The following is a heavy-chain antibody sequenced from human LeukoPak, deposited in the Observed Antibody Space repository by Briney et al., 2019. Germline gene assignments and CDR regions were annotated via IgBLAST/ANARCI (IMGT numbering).Heavy chain of an antibody. Sequence: GGSPRLSCVASGFTFSSYWMSWVRQAPGGGLEWVANIIQDGNEKNYVDSVKGRFTISRDNAKNSLYLQMNSLRAEDTAVYYCARDSGSPYYDNSGYYYQRAFDIWGQGTMVTVSS. CDR1: GFTFSSYW. J-gene: IGHJ3*02. D-gene: IGHD3-22*01. CDR2: IIQDGNEK. CDR3: ARDSGSPYYDNSGYYYQRAFDI. V-gene: IGHV3-7*01.